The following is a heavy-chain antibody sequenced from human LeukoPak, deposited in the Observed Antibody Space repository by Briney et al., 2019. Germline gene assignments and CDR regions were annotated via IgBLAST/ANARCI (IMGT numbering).Heavy chain of an antibody. CDR2: INHSGST. CDR1: GGSFSGYY. J-gene: IGHJ5*02. Sequence: SETLSLTCAVYGGSFSGYYWSWIRQPPGKGLEWIGEINHSGSTNYNPSLKSRVTISVDTSKNQFSLKLSSVTAADTAVYYCARGGAVTQGTYNWFDPWGQGTLATVSS. CDR3: ARGGAVTQGTYNWFDP. D-gene: IGHD4-17*01. V-gene: IGHV4-34*01.